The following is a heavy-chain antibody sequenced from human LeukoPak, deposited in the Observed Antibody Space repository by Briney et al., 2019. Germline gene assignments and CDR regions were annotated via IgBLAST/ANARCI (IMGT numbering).Heavy chain of an antibody. CDR2: INPNSGGT. Sequence: GASVKVSCKASGYTFTGYYMHWVRQAPGQGLEWMGWINPNSGGTNYAQKFQGRVTMTRDTSISTAYMELSRLRSDDTAVYYCASGKNQFTVVTDRRVYFDYWGQGTLVTVSS. CDR1: GYTFTGYY. J-gene: IGHJ4*02. V-gene: IGHV1-2*02. D-gene: IGHD4-23*01. CDR3: ASGKNQFTVVTDRRVYFDY.